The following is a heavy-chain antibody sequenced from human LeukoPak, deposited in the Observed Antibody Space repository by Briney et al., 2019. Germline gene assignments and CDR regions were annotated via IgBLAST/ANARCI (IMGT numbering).Heavy chain of an antibody. Sequence: ASVKVSCKASGYTFTGYYMHWVRQAPGQGLEWMGWINPNSGGTNYAQKFQSRVTMTRDTSISTAYMELSRLRSDDTAVYYCARGPYGSGSDWFDPWGQGTLVTVSS. CDR1: GYTFTGYY. CDR3: ARGPYGSGSDWFDP. CDR2: INPNSGGT. D-gene: IGHD3-10*01. J-gene: IGHJ5*02. V-gene: IGHV1-2*02.